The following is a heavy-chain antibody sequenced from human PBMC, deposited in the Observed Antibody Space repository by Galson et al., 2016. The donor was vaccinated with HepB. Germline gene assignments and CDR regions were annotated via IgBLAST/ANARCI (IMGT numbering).Heavy chain of an antibody. V-gene: IGHV3-33*06. CDR2: IWYDGSQK. CDR1: GXXFSXXX. Sequence: SLRLXCAASGXXFSXXXMHXXXQAXGKGLEXVAVIWYDGSQKYYDDSVKGRFTVSRDNSRKAVYLQMNSLRPEDTAVYYCAKVHYRGHYYYGTDVWGQGTXVIVXS. CDR3: AKVHYRGHYYYGTDV. J-gene: IGHJ6*02. D-gene: IGHD1-14*01.